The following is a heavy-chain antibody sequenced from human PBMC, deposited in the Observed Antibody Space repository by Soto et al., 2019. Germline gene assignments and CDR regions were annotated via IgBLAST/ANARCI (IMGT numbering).Heavy chain of an antibody. V-gene: IGHV4-34*01. CDR2: IHYNRNT. D-gene: IGHD3-16*01. CDR1: GGSFSNYY. CDR3: ARRGGGGYPYYFAY. Sequence: SETLSLTCAVYGGSFSNYYWSWIRQPPGKGLEWIGEIHYNRNTNYNPSLKSRVTISMETSKTQFSLKLSSVTAADTAVYYCARRGGGGYPYYFAYWGRGTLVTVSS. J-gene: IGHJ4*02.